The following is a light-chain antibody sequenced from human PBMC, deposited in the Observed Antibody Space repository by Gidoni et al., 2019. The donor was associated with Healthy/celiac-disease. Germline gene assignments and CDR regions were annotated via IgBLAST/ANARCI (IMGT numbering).Light chain of an antibody. V-gene: IGLV1-51*01. CDR1: SSNIGNNY. Sequence: QSVLTQPPSVSAAPGQKVTISCSGSSSNIGNNYVSWYQQLPGTAPKLLIYDNNKRPSGIPDRFSGSKSGTSATLGITGLQTGDEADYYCGTWDSSLSAGVFGGXTXLTVL. CDR3: GTWDSSLSAGV. CDR2: DNN. J-gene: IGLJ3*02.